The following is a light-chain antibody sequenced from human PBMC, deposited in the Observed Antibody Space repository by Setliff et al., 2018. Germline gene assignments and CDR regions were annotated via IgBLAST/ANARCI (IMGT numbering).Light chain of an antibody. J-gene: IGLJ2*01. CDR1: SGPVSTTYN. CDR3: ALYMGGGISL. Sequence: QPVVTQEPSFAVSPGGTVTLTCGLSSGPVSTTYNPSWYQQTPGQAPRALMYSTNIRSSGVPDRFSGSILGNKAALTITGAQADDESDYYCALYMGGGISLFGGGTQRTVL. V-gene: IGLV8-61*01. CDR2: STN.